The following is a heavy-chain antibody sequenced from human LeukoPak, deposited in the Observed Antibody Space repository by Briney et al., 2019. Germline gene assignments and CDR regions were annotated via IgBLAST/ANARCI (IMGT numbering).Heavy chain of an antibody. J-gene: IGHJ3*02. CDR3: ARWYSSSWYGGDAFDI. CDR2: IYYSGST. Sequence: PSETLSLTCTVSGGSISSSSYYWGWIRQPPGKGLEWIGSIYYSGSTYYNPSLKSRVTISVDTSKNQFSLKLSSVTAADTAVYYCARWYSSSWYGGDAFDIWGQGTMVTVSS. D-gene: IGHD6-13*01. V-gene: IGHV4-39*01. CDR1: GGSISSSSYY.